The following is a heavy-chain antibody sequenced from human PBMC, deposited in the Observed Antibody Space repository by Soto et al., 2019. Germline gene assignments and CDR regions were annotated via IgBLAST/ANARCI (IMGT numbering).Heavy chain of an antibody. CDR3: GREYFDSRSTAPGD. Sequence: QVQLVQSGAEVKKPGASVKVSCKTSGYTFTHYYMHWVRLAPGQGLEWMGVINPGGGYTTYAQKFQGRVTMTRDTSTSTVYMEPSSLKSEDTAVYYCGREYFDSRSTAPGDWGPGTLVTVYS. V-gene: IGHV1-46*01. J-gene: IGHJ4*02. CDR2: INPGGGYT. CDR1: GYTFTHYY. D-gene: IGHD3-22*01.